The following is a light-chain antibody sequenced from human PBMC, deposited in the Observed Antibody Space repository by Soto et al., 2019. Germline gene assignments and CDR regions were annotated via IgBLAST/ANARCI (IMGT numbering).Light chain of an antibody. Sequence: QSALTQPASVSGSPGQSIAISCTGTSSDVGGYTYVSWYQQYPGKAPKLMIYDVSARPSGVSNRFSGSKSDNTASLTISGLQAEDEADYYCSSYTSSNTVIFGGGTKLTV. CDR3: SSYTSSNTVI. V-gene: IGLV2-14*01. CDR2: DVS. J-gene: IGLJ2*01. CDR1: SSDVGGYTY.